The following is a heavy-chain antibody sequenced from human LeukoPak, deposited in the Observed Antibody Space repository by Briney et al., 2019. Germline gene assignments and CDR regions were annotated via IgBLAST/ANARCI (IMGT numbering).Heavy chain of an antibody. CDR3: ASRLVLLWFGTYYYYGMDV. V-gene: IGHV4-39*01. CDR2: IYYSGST. D-gene: IGHD3-10*01. Sequence: SETLSLTCTVSGGSISSSSYYWGWIRQPPGKGLEWIGSIYYSGSTYYKPSLKSRVTISVDTSKNQFSLKLSSVTAADTAVYYCASRLVLLWFGTYYYYGMDVWGQGTTVTVSS. J-gene: IGHJ6*02. CDR1: GGSISSSSYY.